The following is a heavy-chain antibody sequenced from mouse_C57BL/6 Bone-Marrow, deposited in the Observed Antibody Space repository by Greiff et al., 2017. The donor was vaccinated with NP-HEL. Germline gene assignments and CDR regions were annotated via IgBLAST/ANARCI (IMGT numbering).Heavy chain of an antibody. D-gene: IGHD3-2*02. J-gene: IGHJ2*01. Sequence: VQLQQPGAELVRPGTSVKLSCKASGYTFTSYWMHWVKQRPGQGLEWIGVIDPSDSYTNYNQKFKGKATLTVDTSSSTAYMQLSSLTSEDSAVYYCATPSSGLDYWGQGTTLTVSS. CDR3: ATPSSGLDY. CDR1: GYTFTSYW. CDR2: IDPSDSYT. V-gene: IGHV1-59*01.